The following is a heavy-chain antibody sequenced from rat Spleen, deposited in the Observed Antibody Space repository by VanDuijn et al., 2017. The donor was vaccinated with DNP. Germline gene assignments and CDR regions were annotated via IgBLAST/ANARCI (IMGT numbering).Heavy chain of an antibody. CDR3: ARHEHYDDGYYYFDN. D-gene: IGHD1-12*03. CDR1: GFSLSRNG. V-gene: IGHV2-72*01. Sequence: VQLKESGPDLMQPSETLSLTCTVSGFSLSRNGVGWIRQPLGRGLVWMGTIWAGGSTNYNSAVQSRLTVSRDTSQSQVFLKMNSLQPEDTGTYYCARHEHYDDGYYYFDNWGQGVMVTVS. J-gene: IGHJ2*01. CDR2: IWAGGST.